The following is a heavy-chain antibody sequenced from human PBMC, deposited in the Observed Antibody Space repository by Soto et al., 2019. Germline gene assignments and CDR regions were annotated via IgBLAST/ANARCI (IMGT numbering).Heavy chain of an antibody. CDR1: GFTFSSYS. CDR2: ISSSNSYI. J-gene: IGHJ6*02. V-gene: IGHV3-21*01. CDR3: ARVVDYYDPYDYYGMDV. D-gene: IGHD3-22*01. Sequence: EVQLVESGGGLVKPGGSLRLSCAASGFTFSSYSMNWVRQAPGKGLEWVESISSSNSYIYYADSVKGRFTISRDNAKNSLYLQMHSLRAEDTAVYYCARVVDYYDPYDYYGMDVWGQGTTVTVSS.